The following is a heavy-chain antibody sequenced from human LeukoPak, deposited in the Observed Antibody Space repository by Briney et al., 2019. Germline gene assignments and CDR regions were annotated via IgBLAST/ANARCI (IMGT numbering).Heavy chain of an antibody. Sequence: ASVKVSCKASGYTFTGYYMHWVRQAPGQGLEWMGWINPNSGGTNYAQKFQGRVTMTRDTSISTAYMELSRLRSDDTAVYYCAREEYCSSTSCSDFDYWGQGTLVTVSS. CDR1: GYTFTGYY. CDR2: INPNSGGT. V-gene: IGHV1-2*02. CDR3: AREEYCSSTSCSDFDY. D-gene: IGHD2-2*01. J-gene: IGHJ4*02.